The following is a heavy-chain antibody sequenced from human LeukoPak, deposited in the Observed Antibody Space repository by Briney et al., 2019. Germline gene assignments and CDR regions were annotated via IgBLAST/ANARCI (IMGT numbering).Heavy chain of an antibody. CDR2: IYLGDSDT. V-gene: IGHV5-51*01. CDR3: ARFRVGATAHDAFDI. J-gene: IGHJ3*02. D-gene: IGHD1-26*01. Sequence: VESLKISCKGSRYNFTNYWICWVRQMPGKGLEWLGIIYLGDSDTRYSPSFQGQVTISADKSITTAYLQWSSLKASDTAMYYCARFRVGATAHDAFDIWGQGTMVTVSS. CDR1: RYNFTNYW.